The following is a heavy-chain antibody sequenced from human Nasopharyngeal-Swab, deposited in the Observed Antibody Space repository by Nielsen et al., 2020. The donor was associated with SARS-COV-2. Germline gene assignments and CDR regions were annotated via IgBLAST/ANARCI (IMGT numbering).Heavy chain of an antibody. D-gene: IGHD2-8*01. CDR1: GFTLSNYG. Sequence: GGSLRLSCAASGFTLSNYGMHWVRQAPGKGLEWAAAISYDGSTEYYADSAKGRFTISRDNSKNTLYLQMNSLRAEDTAVYYCARDSQWAFDYWGQGTLVTVSP. CDR3: ARDSQWAFDY. V-gene: IGHV3-30*03. J-gene: IGHJ4*02. CDR2: ISYDGSTE.